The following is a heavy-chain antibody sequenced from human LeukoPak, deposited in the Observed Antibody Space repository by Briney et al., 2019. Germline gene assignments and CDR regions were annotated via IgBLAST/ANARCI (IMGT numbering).Heavy chain of an antibody. Sequence: GGSLRLSCAASGFTFSSYEMNWVRQAPGKGLEWVSYISSSGSTIYYADSVKGRFTISRDNAKNSLYLQMNSLRAEDTAVYYCARVTREVLLDIVATIRGGVYYYMDVWGKGTTVTTSS. CDR1: GFTFSSYE. CDR3: ARVTREVLLDIVATIRGGVYYYMDV. V-gene: IGHV3-48*03. D-gene: IGHD5-12*01. J-gene: IGHJ6*03. CDR2: ISSSGSTI.